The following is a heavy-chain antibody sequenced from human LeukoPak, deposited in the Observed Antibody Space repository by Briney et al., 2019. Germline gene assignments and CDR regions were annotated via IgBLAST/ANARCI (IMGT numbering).Heavy chain of an antibody. Sequence: PSETLSLTCTVSGGSISSYYWSWIRQPPGKGLEWLGYIYYSGSTNYNPSLKSRVTISVDTSKNQFSLKLSSVTAADTAVYYCARDGYCSSTSWSTQACAFDIWGQGTMVTVSS. CDR3: ARDGYCSSTSWSTQACAFDI. D-gene: IGHD2-2*01. CDR1: GGSISSYY. V-gene: IGHV4-59*01. CDR2: IYYSGST. J-gene: IGHJ3*02.